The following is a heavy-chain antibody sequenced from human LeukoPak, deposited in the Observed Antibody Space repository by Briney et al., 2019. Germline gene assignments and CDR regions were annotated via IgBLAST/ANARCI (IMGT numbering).Heavy chain of an antibody. D-gene: IGHD3-22*01. V-gene: IGHV1-2*02. J-gene: IGHJ4*02. Sequence: GASVKVSCKASGYTFTGYYMHWVRQAPGQGLEWMGWINPNSGGTNYAQKFQGRVTMTRDTSISTAYMELSRLRSDDTAVYYCARDSYYYDSSGYYYRYFDYWGQGTLVTVSS. CDR1: GYTFTGYY. CDR2: INPNSGGT. CDR3: ARDSYYYDSSGYYYRYFDY.